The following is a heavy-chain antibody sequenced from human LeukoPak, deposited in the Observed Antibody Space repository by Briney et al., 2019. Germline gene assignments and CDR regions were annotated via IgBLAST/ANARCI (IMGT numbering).Heavy chain of an antibody. J-gene: IGHJ4*02. CDR1: GFTFSSYA. CDR2: ISGSGGST. Sequence: GGSLRLSCAVSGFTFSSYAMSWVRQAPGKGLEWVSAISGSGGSTYYADSVKGRFTISRDNSKNTLYLQMNSLRAEDTAVYYCAKEGGTYYYDSSGEGGFDYWGQGTLVTVSS. CDR3: AKEGGTYYYDSSGEGGFDY. V-gene: IGHV3-23*01. D-gene: IGHD3-22*01.